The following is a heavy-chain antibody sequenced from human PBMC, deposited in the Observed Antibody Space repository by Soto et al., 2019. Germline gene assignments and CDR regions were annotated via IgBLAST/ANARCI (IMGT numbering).Heavy chain of an antibody. V-gene: IGHV4-30-4*01. CDR1: GGSISSDDYY. CDR2: IHSSGSI. Sequence: KPSETLSLTCTVSGGSISSDDYYWSWIRQAPGRGLEWIGYIHSSGSISYNPSLKSRATMSIDTAGNQFSLKVSSVTVADTAVYYCARDLDGLHDDTSGPFPRPGWGQGTLVTVSS. D-gene: IGHD3-22*01. J-gene: IGHJ1*01. CDR3: ARDLDGLHDDTSGPFPRPG.